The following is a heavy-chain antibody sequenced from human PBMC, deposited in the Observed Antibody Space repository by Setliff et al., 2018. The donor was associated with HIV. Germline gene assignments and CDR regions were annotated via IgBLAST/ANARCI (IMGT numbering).Heavy chain of an antibody. Sequence: SETLSLTCTVSGDSMIYSPGCWSWVRQSLDKGLEWIGEVCQRGGINYNPFLGRRSTLSMDKPNNRFSLEMSSLTAADTAMYFCVRNFGWALGTWGQGTLVTVSS. D-gene: IGHD3-10*01. V-gene: IGHV4-4*02. CDR3: VRNFGWALGT. CDR2: VCQRGGI. CDR1: GDSMIYSPGC. J-gene: IGHJ5*02.